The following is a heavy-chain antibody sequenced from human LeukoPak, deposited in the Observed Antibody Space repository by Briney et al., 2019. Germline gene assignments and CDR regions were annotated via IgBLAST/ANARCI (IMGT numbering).Heavy chain of an antibody. CDR1: GYSFINYD. V-gene: IGHV1-8*01. J-gene: IGHJ5*02. Sequence: ASVKVSCKASGYSFINYDINWVRQATGQGLEWMGWLNPYTGNSGYAQKFQGRVTMTRNTSINTVCMELSSLRSEDTVRYYCARLSSHYGDYKVDPWGQGTLVTVSS. D-gene: IGHD4-17*01. CDR2: LNPYTGNS. CDR3: ARLSSHYGDYKVDP.